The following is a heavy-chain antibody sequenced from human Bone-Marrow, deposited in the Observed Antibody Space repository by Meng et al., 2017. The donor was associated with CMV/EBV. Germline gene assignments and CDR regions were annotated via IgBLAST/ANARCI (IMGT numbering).Heavy chain of an antibody. Sequence: SETLSLTCTVSGGSISSSSYYWGWIRQPPGKGLEWIGYIYYSGSTNYNPSLKSRVTISVDTSKNQFSLKLSSVTAADTAVYYCARGDGSGSYPRGYYYGMDVWGQGTTVTVSS. D-gene: IGHD3-10*01. V-gene: IGHV4-61*05. CDR3: ARGDGSGSYPRGYYYGMDV. CDR1: GGSISSSSYY. J-gene: IGHJ6*02. CDR2: IYYSGST.